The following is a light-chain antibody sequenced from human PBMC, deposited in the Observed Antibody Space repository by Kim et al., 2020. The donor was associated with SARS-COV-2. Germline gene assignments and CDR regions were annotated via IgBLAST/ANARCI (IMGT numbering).Light chain of an antibody. CDR3: ISYTSSSTWV. Sequence: QSALTQPPSVSGSPGQSVTISCTGTSSDVGSYNRVSWYQQPPGTAPKLMIYEVSNRPSGVPDRFSGSKSGNTASLTISGLQAEDEADYYCISYTSSSTWVFGGGTHLTVL. J-gene: IGLJ3*02. V-gene: IGLV2-18*02. CDR2: EVS. CDR1: SSDVGSYNR.